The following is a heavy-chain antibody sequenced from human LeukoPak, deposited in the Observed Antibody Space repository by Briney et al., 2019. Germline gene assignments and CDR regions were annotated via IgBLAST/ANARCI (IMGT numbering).Heavy chain of an antibody. CDR1: GGSISSYY. D-gene: IGHD3-16*01. CDR3: ARASLMKPPYYYKYLDV. V-gene: IGHV4-4*07. J-gene: IGHJ6*03. Sequence: SETLSLTCTVSGGSISSYYWSWIRQPAGKGLEWIGRIYTSGSTNYNPSLKSRVTMSVDTSKNQFSLKLSSVTAADTAVYCCARASLMKPPYYYKYLDVWRKGTTVTVSS. CDR2: IYTSGST.